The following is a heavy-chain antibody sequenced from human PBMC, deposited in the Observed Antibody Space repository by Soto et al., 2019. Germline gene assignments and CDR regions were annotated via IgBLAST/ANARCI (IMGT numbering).Heavy chain of an antibody. D-gene: IGHD4-17*01. J-gene: IGHJ3*02. CDR2: IKSKTDGGTT. V-gene: IGHV3-15*07. Sequence: GGSLRLSCAASGFTFSNAWMNWVRQAPGKGLEWVGRIKSKTDGGTTDYAAPVKGRFTISRDDSKNTLYLQMNSLKTEDTAVYYCTTPLFDYGDYGVAESGAFDIWGQGTMVTVSS. CDR1: GFTFSNAW. CDR3: TTPLFDYGDYGVAESGAFDI.